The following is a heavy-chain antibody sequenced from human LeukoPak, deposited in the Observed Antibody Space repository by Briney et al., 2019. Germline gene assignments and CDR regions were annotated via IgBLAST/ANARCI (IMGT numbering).Heavy chain of an antibody. V-gene: IGHV1-18*04. CDR2: ISAYNGNT. Sequence: ASVKVSCKASGYTFTGYYMHWVRQAPGQGLEWMGWISAYNGNTNYAQKLQGRVTMTTDTSTSTAYMELRSLRSDDTAVYYCARGGPTRNFDYWGQGTLVTVSS. CDR1: GYTFTGYY. J-gene: IGHJ4*02. CDR3: ARGGPTRNFDY.